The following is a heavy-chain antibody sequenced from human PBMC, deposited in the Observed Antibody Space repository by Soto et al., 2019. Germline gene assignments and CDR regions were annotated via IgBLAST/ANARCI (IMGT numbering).Heavy chain of an antibody. J-gene: IGHJ5*01. CDR2: VYHTGTT. CDR1: NVSITSSY. D-gene: IGHD3-3*01. Sequence: SETLSLTCSVSNVSITSSYWNWIRQSPGKGLEWIGFVYHTGTTKYNPSLKGRVTMSIDTSRNEFSLRLTSVTTADTAFYFCARDFAGRGPFDPWGPGTQVTV. CDR3: ARDFAGRGPFDP. V-gene: IGHV4-59*01.